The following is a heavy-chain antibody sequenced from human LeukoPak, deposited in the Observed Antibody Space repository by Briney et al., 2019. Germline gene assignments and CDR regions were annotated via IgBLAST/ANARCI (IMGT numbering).Heavy chain of an antibody. D-gene: IGHD2-8*01. Sequence: GGSLRLSCAASGFTFSSYAMSWVRQAPGKGLEWVSAISGSGGSTYYADSVKGRFTISRGNSKNTLYLQMNSLRAEDTAVYYCAKDPLMGFFHDYWGQGTLVTVSS. V-gene: IGHV3-23*01. CDR3: AKDPLMGFFHDY. J-gene: IGHJ4*02. CDR2: ISGSGGST. CDR1: GFTFSSYA.